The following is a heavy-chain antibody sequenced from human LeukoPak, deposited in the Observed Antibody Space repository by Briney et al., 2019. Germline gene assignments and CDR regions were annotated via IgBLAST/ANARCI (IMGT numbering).Heavy chain of an antibody. D-gene: IGHD3-22*01. CDR2: IYYSGST. J-gene: IGHJ4*02. CDR1: GGSISSSSYY. Sequence: PSKTLSLTCTVSGGSISSSSYYWGWIRQPPGKGLEWIGSIYYSGSTYYNPSLKSRVTISVDTSKNQFSLKLSSVTAADTAVYYCARLIADYYDSSGYDYWGQGTLVTVSS. V-gene: IGHV4-39*01. CDR3: ARLIADYYDSSGYDY.